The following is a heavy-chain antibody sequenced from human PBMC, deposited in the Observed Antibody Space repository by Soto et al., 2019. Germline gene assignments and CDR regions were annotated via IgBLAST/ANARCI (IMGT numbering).Heavy chain of an antibody. J-gene: IGHJ4*02. D-gene: IGHD3-10*01. V-gene: IGHV4-4*02. CDR2: IYHSGNT. Sequence: QVKLQESGPGLVKPSGTLSLTCAVSGGSISSSNWWSWVRQPPGKGLEWIGEIYHSGNTNYNPSPKRGVTMAVDKSRNQFSLKLSPVAAADPAVYYCARRWGEGRVDYWGQGTLVTVSS. CDR1: GGSISSSNW. CDR3: ARRWGEGRVDY.